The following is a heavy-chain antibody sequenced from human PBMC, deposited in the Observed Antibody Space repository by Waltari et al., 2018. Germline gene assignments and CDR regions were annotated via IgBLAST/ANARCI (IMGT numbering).Heavy chain of an antibody. D-gene: IGHD1-26*01. CDR2: ISGSVGST. CDR1: GFTFSGYA. J-gene: IGHJ4*02. Sequence: EVQLLESGGGLVQPGGSLRLSCAASGFTFSGYAMSWVRQAPGKGLGWVSSISGSVGSTYYADSVKGRFTISRDNSKNTLYLQMNSLGAEDTAVYYCAKWGGSYWLSPPLSHSWGQGTLVTVSS. V-gene: IGHV3-23*01. CDR3: AKWGGSYWLSPPLSHS.